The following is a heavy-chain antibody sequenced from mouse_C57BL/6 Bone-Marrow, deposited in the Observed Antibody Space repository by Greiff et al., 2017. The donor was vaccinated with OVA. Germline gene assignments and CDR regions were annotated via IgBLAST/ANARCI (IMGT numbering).Heavy chain of an antibody. CDR1: GYSFTGYY. J-gene: IGHJ4*01. CDR2: INPSTGGT. Sequence: EVKLVESGPELVKPGASVKISCKASGYSFTGYYMNWVKQSPEKSLEWIGEINPSTGGTTYNQKFKAKATLTVDKSSSTAYMQLKSLTSEDSAVYYCAKIGNYGSSLYAMDYWGQGTSVTGSS. CDR3: AKIGNYGSSLYAMDY. V-gene: IGHV1-42*01. D-gene: IGHD1-1*01.